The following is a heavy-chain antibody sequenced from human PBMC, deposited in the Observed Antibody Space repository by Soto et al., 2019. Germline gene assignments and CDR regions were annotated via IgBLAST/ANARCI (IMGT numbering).Heavy chain of an antibody. Sequence: EVQLVESGGGLVQPGESLRLSCVASGFALSNYWINWVRQAPGKGLEWVANIKQDGSEKNYVDSVKGRFTNSRDNARNSLYLQMNSLRAEDTAAYYGATETSTWGCWGQGTLVTVSS. J-gene: IGHJ4*02. V-gene: IGHV3-7*05. D-gene: IGHD7-27*01. CDR1: GFALSNYW. CDR3: ATETSTWGC. CDR2: IKQDGSEK.